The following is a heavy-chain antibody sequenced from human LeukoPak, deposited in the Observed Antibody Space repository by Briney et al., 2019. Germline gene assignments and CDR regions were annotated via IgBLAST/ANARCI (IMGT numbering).Heavy chain of an antibody. CDR2: ISWSGDRM. D-gene: IGHD3-22*01. CDR3: ASSHDSSGND. Sequence: PGRSLRLSCAASGFTFEDHVMHWVRQAPGKGLEWVSSISWSGDRMGYADAVKGRFTISRDNAKNSLYLDMNSLRDEDTAIYYCASSHDSSGNDWGQGTLVTVTS. J-gene: IGHJ4*02. CDR1: GFTFEDHV. V-gene: IGHV3-9*01.